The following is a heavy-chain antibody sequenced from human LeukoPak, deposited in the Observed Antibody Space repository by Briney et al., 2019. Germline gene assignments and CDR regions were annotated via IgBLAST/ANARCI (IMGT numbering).Heavy chain of an antibody. CDR1: GFTFSDYC. V-gene: IGHV3-7*03. CDR2: IKQDGSEK. J-gene: IGHJ5*02. D-gene: IGHD5-18*01. CDR3: ARGGNSYGPNWFDP. Sequence: GGSLRLSCTASGFTFSDYCMSWVRQAPAKGLEWVANIKQDGSEKYYVDSVKGRFTISRDNAKNSLYLQMNSLRAEDTAVYYCARGGNSYGPNWFDPWGQGTLVTVSS.